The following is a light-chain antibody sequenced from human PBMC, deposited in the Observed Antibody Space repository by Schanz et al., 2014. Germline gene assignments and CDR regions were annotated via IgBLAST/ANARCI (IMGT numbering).Light chain of an antibody. Sequence: QSALTQPASVSGSPGQSITISCTGTSNDVGGYNYVSWYQHHPGKAPKLIVYDVSNRPSGVSNRFSGSKSDNTASLTIFGLQAEDEADYYCSSYTSTVTHMLFGGGTKLTVL. J-gene: IGLJ2*01. CDR1: SNDVGGYNY. CDR3: SSYTSTVTHML. V-gene: IGLV2-14*03. CDR2: DVS.